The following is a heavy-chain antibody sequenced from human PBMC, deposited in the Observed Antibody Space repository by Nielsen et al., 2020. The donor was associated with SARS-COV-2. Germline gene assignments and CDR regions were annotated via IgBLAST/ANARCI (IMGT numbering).Heavy chain of an antibody. CDR1: GGSFSSYY. CDR3: ARSYDFWSGYYNWFDP. CDR2: IYYSGST. V-gene: IGHV4-59*01. D-gene: IGHD3-3*01. J-gene: IGHJ5*02. Sequence: SETLSLTCAVYGGSFSSYYWSWIRQPPGKGLEWIGYIYYSGSTNYNPSLKSRVTISVDTSKNQFSLKLSSVTAADTAVYYCARSYDFWSGYYNWFDPWGQGTLVTVSS.